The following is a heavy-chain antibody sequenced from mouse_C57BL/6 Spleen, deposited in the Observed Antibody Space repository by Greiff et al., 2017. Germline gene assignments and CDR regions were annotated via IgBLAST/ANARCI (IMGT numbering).Heavy chain of an antibody. V-gene: IGHV1-26*01. D-gene: IGHD1-1*01. CDR1: GYTFTDYY. J-gene: IGHJ1*03. Sequence: EVQLQQSGAELVKPGASVKLSCKASGYTFTDYYMNWVKQSPGQGLEWIGDINPNNGGTSYNQKFKGKATLTVDKSSSTAYLQLSSLTSEDSAVYYCARIGYCYGSSAFGGWGTGIMVTV. CDR3: ARIGYCYGSSAFGG. CDR2: INPNNGGT.